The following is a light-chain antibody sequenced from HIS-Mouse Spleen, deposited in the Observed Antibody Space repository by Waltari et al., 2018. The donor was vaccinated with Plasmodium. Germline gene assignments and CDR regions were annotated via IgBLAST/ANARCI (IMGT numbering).Light chain of an antibody. J-gene: IGLJ2*01. CDR2: EGS. Sequence: QSALTQPASVSGSPGPSITISCTGTSRDVGSYNLLSWYQQHPGKAPQPMLYEGSKRHSGVSNRFSGSQSGNTASLTISGLQAEDEADYYCCSYAGSSTFVVFGGGTKLTVL. CDR1: SRDVGSYNL. CDR3: CSYAGSSTFVV. V-gene: IGLV2-23*03.